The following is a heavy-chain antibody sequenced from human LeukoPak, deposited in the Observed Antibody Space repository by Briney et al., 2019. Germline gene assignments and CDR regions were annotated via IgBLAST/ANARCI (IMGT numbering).Heavy chain of an antibody. CDR1: GFTFDDYA. Sequence: PGRSLRLSCAASGFTFDDYAMRWVRQAPGKGLEWVSGISWNSGSIGYADSVTGRFTISGDNAKNSLYLQMNSLRAEDTALYYCAKANYYDSSGYFDYWGQGTLVTVSS. D-gene: IGHD3-22*01. V-gene: IGHV3-9*01. J-gene: IGHJ4*02. CDR3: AKANYYDSSGYFDY. CDR2: ISWNSGSI.